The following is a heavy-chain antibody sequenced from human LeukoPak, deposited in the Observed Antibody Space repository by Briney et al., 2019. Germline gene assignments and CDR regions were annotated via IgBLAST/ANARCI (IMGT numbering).Heavy chain of an antibody. D-gene: IGHD5-12*01. V-gene: IGHV3-23*01. CDR3: ARVHGSSGYDPDYYFDY. J-gene: IGHJ4*02. CDR1: GFTFRSYA. CDR2: ISGSGGDT. Sequence: PGGSLRLSCAASGFTFRSYAIYWVRQAPGKGLEWVSGISGSGGDTYFADSVKGRFTISRDNSKNTLYLQMNSLRAEDTAVYYCARVHGSSGYDPDYYFDYWGQGTLVTVSS.